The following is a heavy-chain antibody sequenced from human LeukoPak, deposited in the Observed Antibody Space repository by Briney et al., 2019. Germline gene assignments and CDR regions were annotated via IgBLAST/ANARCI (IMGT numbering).Heavy chain of an antibody. V-gene: IGHV1-2*02. D-gene: IGHD6-6*01. CDR2: INPNIGGT. J-gene: IGHJ4*02. CDR1: GYILTGYY. Sequence: ASVKVSCKASGYILTGYYMHWVRQAPGQGLEWMGWINPNIGGTKYPQKFQGRVTMTRDTTISTAYMELSRLRSDDTAVYYCARLGSSSFDWGQGNLVTVSS. CDR3: ARLGSSSFD.